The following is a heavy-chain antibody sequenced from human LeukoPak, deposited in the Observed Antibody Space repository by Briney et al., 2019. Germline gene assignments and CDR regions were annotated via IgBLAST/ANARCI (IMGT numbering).Heavy chain of an antibody. CDR2: VNSDGSST. D-gene: IGHD5-24*01. CDR3: ARGSGDGYNWLFDY. Sequence: HPGGSLRLSCAASGFTFSNYWMHWVRQAPGKGLVWVSRVNSDGSSTGYADSVKGRFTISRDSAKNTLYLQMNSLRAEDTAVYYCARGSGDGYNWLFDYWGQGTLVTVSS. V-gene: IGHV3-74*01. J-gene: IGHJ4*02. CDR1: GFTFSNYW.